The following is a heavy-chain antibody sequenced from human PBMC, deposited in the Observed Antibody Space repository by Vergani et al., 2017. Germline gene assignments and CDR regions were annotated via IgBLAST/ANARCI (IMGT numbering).Heavy chain of an antibody. CDR1: WFTLSSHA. J-gene: IGHJ6*03. CDR2: IWYDGSKE. D-gene: IGHD2-8*01. V-gene: IGHV3-33*01. CDR3: ARSGYCAHGVCYMTYYYYMDV. Sequence: QVQLEESGGGVVQPGRSLRLSCAGSWFTLSSHAMHWVRQAPGKGLEWVAFIWYDGSKEYYADSVKGRFTISRDNSKNTLYLQMNNLRAADTAVYYCARSGYCAHGVCYMTYYYYMDVWGKGPAVTVSS.